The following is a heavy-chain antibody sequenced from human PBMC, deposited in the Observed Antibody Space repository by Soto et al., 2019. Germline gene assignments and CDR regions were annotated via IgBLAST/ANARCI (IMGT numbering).Heavy chain of an antibody. J-gene: IGHJ4*02. CDR1: GGSISSGGYS. Sequence: PSETLSLTCAVSGGSISSGGYSWSWIRQPPGKGLEWIGYIYHSGSTYYNPSLKSRVTISVDRSKNQFSLKLSSVTAADTAVYYCARGGYSSSPQDYWGQGTLVTVSS. CDR3: ARGGYSSSPQDY. CDR2: IYHSGST. D-gene: IGHD6-13*01. V-gene: IGHV4-30-2*01.